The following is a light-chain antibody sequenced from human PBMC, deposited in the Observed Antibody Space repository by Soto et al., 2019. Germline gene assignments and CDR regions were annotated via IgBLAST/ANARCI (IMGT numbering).Light chain of an antibody. J-gene: IGLJ1*01. V-gene: IGLV2-23*02. CDR3: CSSVGSYV. CDR2: EVT. Sequence: QSPLNQPASVSGSPGQSVTISCTATSSDVENYKLVSWYQQHPGKAPKLIIYEVTKRPSGVSNRFSGSKSANTASLTISGLQPEDEADYYCCSSVGSYVFGTGTKLTVL. CDR1: SSDVENYKL.